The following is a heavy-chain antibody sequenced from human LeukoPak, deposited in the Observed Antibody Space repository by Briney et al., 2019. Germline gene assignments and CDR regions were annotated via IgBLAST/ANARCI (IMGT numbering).Heavy chain of an antibody. D-gene: IGHD3-10*01. CDR2: INHSGST. CDR3: ARFGELLSSGDY. CDR1: GGSFSGYY. Sequence: SETLSVTCAVYGGSFSGYYWSWIRQPPGKGLEWIGEINHSGSTNYNPSLKSRVTISVDTSKNQFSLKLSSVTAADTAVYYCARFGELLSSGDYWGQGTLVTVSS. V-gene: IGHV4-34*01. J-gene: IGHJ4*02.